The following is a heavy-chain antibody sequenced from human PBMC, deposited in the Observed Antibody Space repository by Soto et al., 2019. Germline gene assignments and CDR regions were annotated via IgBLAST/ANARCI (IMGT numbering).Heavy chain of an antibody. CDR1: GYTFTSYG. V-gene: IGHV1-18*01. CDR2: ISAYNGNT. Sequence: ASVKVSCKASGYTFTSYGISWVRHAPGQGLDWMGWISAYNGNTKYAQDLQGRVTMTTDTSTSTAYMELRSLRSDDTAVYYCARFSGGSYNTYYFYYGMDVWGQGTTVTVSS. D-gene: IGHD2-15*01. J-gene: IGHJ6*02. CDR3: ARFSGGSYNTYYFYYGMDV.